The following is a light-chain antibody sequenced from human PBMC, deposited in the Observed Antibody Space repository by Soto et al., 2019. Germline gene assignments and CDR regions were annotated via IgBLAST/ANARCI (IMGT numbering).Light chain of an antibody. Sequence: DIVLTQSPATLSVSPGEGATLSCRASQSVTSNYLAWYQQKPGKAPRLLIHGISNRATGVPDRFSGSGSGTDFTLTISRLEPEDFAVYYCQQYTAWPLTFGQGTKVDIK. V-gene: IGKV3-20*01. CDR3: QQYTAWPLT. J-gene: IGKJ1*01. CDR1: QSVTSNY. CDR2: GIS.